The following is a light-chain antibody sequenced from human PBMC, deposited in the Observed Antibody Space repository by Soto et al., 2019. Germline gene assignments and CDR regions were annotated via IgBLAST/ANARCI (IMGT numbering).Light chain of an antibody. Sequence: VLTQSPYASASLGASVKLTCTLSSGHSTYAIAWHQKQSEKGPRFLMKINSDGSHSKGDGFFDRFSGSSSGAERHLTISSLQSEDEADYYCQSWGTGIQVFGGGNKLTVL. CDR2: INSDGSH. CDR3: QSWGTGIQV. V-gene: IGLV4-69*02. CDR1: SGHSTYA. J-gene: IGLJ3*02.